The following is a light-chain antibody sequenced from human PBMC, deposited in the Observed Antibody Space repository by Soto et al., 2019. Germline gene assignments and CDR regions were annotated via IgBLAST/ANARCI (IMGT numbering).Light chain of an antibody. Sequence: RATISCRSSQSVLSTSNNRNYLAWYRQNPGQPPKLLLYWASTRESGVPDRFRGSGSGTDFTLTIFIFQAEDRQVYLRQGFG. J-gene: IGKJ3*01. CDR3: QG. CDR1: QSVLSTSNNRNY. CDR2: WAS. V-gene: IGKV4-1*01.